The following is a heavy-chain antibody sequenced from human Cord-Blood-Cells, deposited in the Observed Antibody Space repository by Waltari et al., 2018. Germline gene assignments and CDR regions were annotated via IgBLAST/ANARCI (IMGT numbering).Heavy chain of an antibody. Sequence: EVQLVESGGGLVKPGGSLRLSCAASGFTFSNAWMSWVRQAPGKGLEWVGRIKSKTDGWTTDYAAPGKGRLTSSRDESKNTLYLQMNSLKTEDTAVYYCTTDRGGGALDAFDIWGQGTMVTVSS. J-gene: IGHJ3*02. CDR3: TTDRGGGALDAFDI. V-gene: IGHV3-15*01. D-gene: IGHD3-10*01. CDR2: IKSKTDGWTT. CDR1: GFTFSNAW.